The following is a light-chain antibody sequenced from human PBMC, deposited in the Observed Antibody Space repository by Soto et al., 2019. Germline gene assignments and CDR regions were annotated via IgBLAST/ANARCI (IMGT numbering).Light chain of an antibody. CDR1: QSISSY. Sequence: DIQMTQSPSSLSASVGDRVTITCRASQSISSYLNWYQQKPGKAPKLLIYAASSLQSGVPSRFSGSGSGTDFTLTISSLQPEDFATYDCQQSYSTLYTFGQGTKREIK. CDR3: QQSYSTLYT. CDR2: AAS. J-gene: IGKJ2*01. V-gene: IGKV1-39*01.